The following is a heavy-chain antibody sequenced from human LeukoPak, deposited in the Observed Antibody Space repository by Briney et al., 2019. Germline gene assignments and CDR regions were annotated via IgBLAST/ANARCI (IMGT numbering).Heavy chain of an antibody. D-gene: IGHD1-26*01. CDR2: INHSGST. J-gene: IGHJ4*02. CDR3: ARVPRVGARRAYFDY. V-gene: IGHV4-39*07. CDR1: GGSISSSSYY. Sequence: PSETLSLTCSVSGGSISSSSYYWSWIRQPPGKGLEWIGEINHSGSTNYNPSLKSRVTISVDTSKNQFSLKLSSVTAADTAVYYCARVPRVGARRAYFDYWGQGTLVTVSS.